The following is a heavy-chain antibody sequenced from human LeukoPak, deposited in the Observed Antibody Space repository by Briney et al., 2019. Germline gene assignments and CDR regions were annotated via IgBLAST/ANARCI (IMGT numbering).Heavy chain of an antibody. V-gene: IGHV1-69*04. CDR1: GGTFSSYA. J-gene: IGHJ4*02. CDR2: IIPILGIA. D-gene: IGHD3-22*01. Sequence: SVKVSCKASGGTFSSYAISWVRQAPGQGLEWMGRIIPILGIANYAQKFQGRVTITADKSTSTAYMELSSLRSEDTAVYYCARSAETYYDSSGYYYFDYWGQGTLVTVSS. CDR3: ARSAETYYDSSGYYYFDY.